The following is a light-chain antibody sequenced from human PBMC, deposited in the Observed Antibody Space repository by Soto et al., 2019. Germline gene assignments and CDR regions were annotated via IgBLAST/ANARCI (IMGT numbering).Light chain of an antibody. CDR2: EVS. J-gene: IGLJ1*01. V-gene: IGLV2-14*01. CDR1: SSDVGTYNY. Sequence: QSVLTQPASVSGSPGQSITISCTGTSSDVGTYNYVSWYQHHPGKAPKLIIYEVSNRPSGVSNRFSGSKSGSTASLTISGLQAKDEADYHCTSYTRDTALVFGTGTKVTAL. CDR3: TSYTRDTALV.